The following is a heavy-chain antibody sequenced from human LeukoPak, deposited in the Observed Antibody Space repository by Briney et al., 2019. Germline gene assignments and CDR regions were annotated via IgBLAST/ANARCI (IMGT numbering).Heavy chain of an antibody. CDR2: IYYSGST. CDR3: ATRQHAGPLPDY. Sequence: SETLSLTCTVSGGSISSYYWSWIRQPPGKGLEWIGYIYYSGSTNYNPSLKSRVTISVDTSKNQFSLKLSSVTAADTAVYYCATRQHAGPLPDYWGQGTLVTVSS. J-gene: IGHJ4*02. D-gene: IGHD6-13*01. CDR1: GGSISSYY. V-gene: IGHV4-59*12.